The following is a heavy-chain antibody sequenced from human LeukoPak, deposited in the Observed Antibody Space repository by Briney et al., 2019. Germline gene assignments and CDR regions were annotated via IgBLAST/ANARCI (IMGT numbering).Heavy chain of an antibody. J-gene: IGHJ5*02. Sequence: SETLSLTCTVYGGSFSGYYWGWIRQPPGKGLEWIGSIYYSGSTYYNPSLKSRVTISVDTSKNQFSLKLSSVTAADTAVYYCARHPNLYGDYSTGVWFDPWGQGTLVTVSS. CDR1: GGSFSGYY. CDR2: IYYSGST. D-gene: IGHD4-17*01. CDR3: ARHPNLYGDYSTGVWFDP. V-gene: IGHV4-39*01.